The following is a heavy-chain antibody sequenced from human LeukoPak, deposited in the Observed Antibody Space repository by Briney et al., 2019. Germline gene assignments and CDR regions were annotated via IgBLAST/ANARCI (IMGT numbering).Heavy chain of an antibody. CDR2: IYYSGST. Sequence: SETLSLTCTVSGGSISSYYWSWIRQPPGKGLEWIGYIYYSGSTNYNPSLKSRVTISVDTSKNQFSLKLSSVTAADTAVYYCARVGYYGSGSYYYWGQGTLVTVSS. CDR1: GGSISSYY. V-gene: IGHV4-59*01. J-gene: IGHJ4*02. D-gene: IGHD3-10*01. CDR3: ARVGYYGSGSYYY.